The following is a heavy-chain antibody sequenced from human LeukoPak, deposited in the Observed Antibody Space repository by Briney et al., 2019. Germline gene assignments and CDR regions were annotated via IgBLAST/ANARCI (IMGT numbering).Heavy chain of an antibody. CDR2: ISYDGSNK. J-gene: IGHJ4*02. D-gene: IGHD3-3*01. CDR1: GFTFSSYA. Sequence: GGTLRLSCAASGFTFSSYAMHWVRQAPGKGLEWVAVISYDGSNKYYADSVKGRFTISRDNSKNTLYLQMNSLRAEDTAVYYCASEGYDFWSGYYLGDYWGQGTLVTVSS. CDR3: ASEGYDFWSGYYLGDY. V-gene: IGHV3-30*04.